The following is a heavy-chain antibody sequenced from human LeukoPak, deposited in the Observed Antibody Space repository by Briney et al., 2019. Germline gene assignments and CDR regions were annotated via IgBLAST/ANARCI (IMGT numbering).Heavy chain of an antibody. CDR2: IYNSGNT. J-gene: IGHJ4*02. Sequence: SETLSLTCSVSGDSISIYYWSWIRQPPGKGLEWIGYIYNSGNTNYNPYLKSRVTISVDTSKNQFSLKLTSVTAADTAVYYCARDRELGYWGQGTLVTVSS. D-gene: IGHD3-10*01. V-gene: IGHV4-59*01. CDR3: ARDRELGY. CDR1: GDSISIYY.